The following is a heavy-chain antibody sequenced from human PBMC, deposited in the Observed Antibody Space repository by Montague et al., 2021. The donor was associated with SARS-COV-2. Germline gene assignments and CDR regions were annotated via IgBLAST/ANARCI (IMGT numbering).Heavy chain of an antibody. J-gene: IGHJ4*02. V-gene: IGHV4-59*01. CDR2: VSYRGST. Sequence: SETLSLTCSVSGXSMSSYHWFWIRQPPGKGLEWIGYVSYRGSTNYNLYLKSRVTISLDTSKTRFSLRVTSVTAADTAVYYYARDVRYYYDQWGQGILVTVSS. CDR1: GXSMSSYH. D-gene: IGHD3-10*01. CDR3: ARDVRYYYDQ.